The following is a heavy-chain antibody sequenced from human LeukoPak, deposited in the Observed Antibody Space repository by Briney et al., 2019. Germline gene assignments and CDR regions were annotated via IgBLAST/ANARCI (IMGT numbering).Heavy chain of an antibody. CDR2: ISYIGTT. CDR1: GGSISTHY. V-gene: IGHV4-59*11. CDR3: ARDQTTVTKGFDI. J-gene: IGHJ3*02. Sequence: SETLSLTCTVSGGSISTHYWSWIRQPPGKGLEWIGYISYIGTTNYNPSLKRGVSISVETSKTNISLKLSSVTAADTAVYYCARDQTTVTKGFDIWGQGTKVTVSS. D-gene: IGHD4-17*01.